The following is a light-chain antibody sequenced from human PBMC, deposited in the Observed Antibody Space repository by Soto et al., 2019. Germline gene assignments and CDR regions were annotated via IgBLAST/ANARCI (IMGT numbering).Light chain of an antibody. J-gene: IGKJ1*01. CDR3: QQYGSSPVT. CDR1: QSVSSSF. CDR2: GAS. Sequence: EIVLTQSPGTLSLSPGERATLFCRASQSVSSSFLAWYQQKPGQAPRLLIYGASSRATGIPDRFSGSGSGSDFTLTISRLEPEDFAVYYCQQYGSSPVTFGQGTKVDI. V-gene: IGKV3-20*01.